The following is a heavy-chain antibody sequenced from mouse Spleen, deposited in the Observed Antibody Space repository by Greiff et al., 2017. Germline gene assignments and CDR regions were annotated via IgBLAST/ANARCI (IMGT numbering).Heavy chain of an antibody. CDR3: ARYYGSSYKAMDY. Sequence: EVQLVESGGGLVKPGGSLKLSCAASGFTFSIYAMSWVRQTPEKRLEWVATISSGGSYTYYPDSVKGRFTISRDNAKNTLYLQMSSLRSEDTAMYYCARYYGSSYKAMDYWGQGTSVTVSS. CDR1: GFTFSIYA. CDR2: ISSGGSYT. V-gene: IGHV5-9-3*01. D-gene: IGHD1-1*01. J-gene: IGHJ4*01.